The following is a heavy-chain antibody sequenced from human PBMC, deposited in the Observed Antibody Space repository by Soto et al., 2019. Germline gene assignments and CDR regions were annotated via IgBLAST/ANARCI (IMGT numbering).Heavy chain of an antibody. V-gene: IGHV4-59*08. CDR2: IYYSGST. CDR3: ARRYGDYSDS. CDR1: GGSISSYY. Sequence: SETLSLACTVSGGSISSYYWSWIRQPPGKGLEWIGYIYYSGSTNYNPSLKSRVTISVDTSKNQFSLKLSSVTAADTAVYYCARRYGDYSDSWRQGTLVTVSS. D-gene: IGHD4-17*01. J-gene: IGHJ4*02.